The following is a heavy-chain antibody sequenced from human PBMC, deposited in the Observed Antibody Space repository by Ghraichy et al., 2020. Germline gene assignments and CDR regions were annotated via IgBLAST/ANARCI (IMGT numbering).Heavy chain of an antibody. J-gene: IGHJ4*02. CDR3: ARGHTYYYGSGIFPRLGVSVFDY. D-gene: IGHD3-10*01. V-gene: IGHV3-21*01. CDR1: GFTFSSYS. Sequence: GGSLRLSCAASGFTFSSYSMNWVRQAPGKGLEWVSSISSSSSYIYYADSVKGRFTISRDNAKNSLYLQMNSLRAEDTAVYYCARGHTYYYGSGIFPRLGVSVFDYWGQGTLVTVSS. CDR2: ISSSSSYI.